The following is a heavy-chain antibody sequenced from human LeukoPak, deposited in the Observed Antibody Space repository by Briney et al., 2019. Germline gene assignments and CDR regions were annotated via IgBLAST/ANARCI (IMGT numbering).Heavy chain of an antibody. D-gene: IGHD6-13*01. V-gene: IGHV4-34*01. Sequence: SETLSLTCAVYGGSFSGYYWSWIRQPPGKGLEWIGEINHSGSTNYNPSLKSRVTISVDTSKNQFSLKLSSVTAADTAVYYCARVRTGYSSSWSPNHWYFDLWGRGTLVTVSS. CDR2: INHSGST. CDR1: GGSFSGYY. J-gene: IGHJ2*01. CDR3: ARVRTGYSSSWSPNHWYFDL.